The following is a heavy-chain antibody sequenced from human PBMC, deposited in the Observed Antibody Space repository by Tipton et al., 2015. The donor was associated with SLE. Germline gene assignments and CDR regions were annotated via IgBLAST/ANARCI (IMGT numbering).Heavy chain of an antibody. Sequence: SLRLSCAASGFTFSSSWMSWVRQAPGIGLEWVANIKPDGSDKYYVDSMKGRFSISRDNARNSLYLQMNSLRAEDTAVYYCARGGYSSGRGWFDPWGQGTLVTVSS. CDR1: GFTFSSSW. CDR2: IKPDGSDK. D-gene: IGHD6-19*01. CDR3: ARGGYSSGRGWFDP. J-gene: IGHJ5*02. V-gene: IGHV3-7*01.